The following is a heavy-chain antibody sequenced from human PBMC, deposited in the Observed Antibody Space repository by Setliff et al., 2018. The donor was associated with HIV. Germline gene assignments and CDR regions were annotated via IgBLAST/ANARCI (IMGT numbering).Heavy chain of an antibody. CDR2: ISYSGST. CDR3: ARLGGGKWELTV. Sequence: PSETLSLTCNVSGGSFSNSYYFWGWIRQPPGKGLEWIGSISYSGSTYYSPSLTSRVTISVDTSKNQFSLKLNSVTAADTAAYYCARLGGGKWELTVWGQGTLVTVSS. J-gene: IGHJ4*02. CDR1: GGSFSNSYYF. V-gene: IGHV4-39*01. D-gene: IGHD1-26*01.